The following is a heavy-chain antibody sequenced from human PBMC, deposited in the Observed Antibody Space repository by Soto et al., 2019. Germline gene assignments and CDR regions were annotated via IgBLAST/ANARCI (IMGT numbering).Heavy chain of an antibody. CDR3: ERRYGGNFDY. Sequence: QVQLQESGPGLVKPSETLSLTCTVSGGSISSYYWSWIGQPPGKGLEWIGYIYYSGSTNYNPSLKSRVTISVDTSKNQFSLKLSSVTAADTAVYYCERRYGGNFDYWGQGTLVTVSS. CDR1: GGSISSYY. V-gene: IGHV4-59*01. CDR2: IYYSGST. D-gene: IGHD1-26*01. J-gene: IGHJ4*02.